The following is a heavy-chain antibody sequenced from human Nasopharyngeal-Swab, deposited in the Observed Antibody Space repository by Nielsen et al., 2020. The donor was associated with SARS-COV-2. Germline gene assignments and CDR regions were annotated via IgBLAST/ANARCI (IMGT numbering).Heavy chain of an antibody. CDR2: IWYDGSNK. Sequence: WICQPPGKGLEWVAVIWYDGSNKYYADSVKGRFTISRDNSKNTLYLQMNSLRAEDTAVYYCARESSWPKGGFDYWGQGTPVTVSS. J-gene: IGHJ4*02. CDR3: ARESSWPKGGFDY. V-gene: IGHV3-33*01. D-gene: IGHD2-15*01.